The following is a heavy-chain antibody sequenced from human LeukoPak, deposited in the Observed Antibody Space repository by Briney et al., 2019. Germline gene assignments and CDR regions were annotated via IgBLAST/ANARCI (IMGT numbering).Heavy chain of an antibody. CDR1: GFTFSDYY. CDR2: ISSSGSTI. J-gene: IGHJ4*02. D-gene: IGHD1-26*01. CDR3: ARGGSSPSYYFDY. Sequence: RGSLRLSCAASGFTFSDYYMSWIRQAPGKGLEWVSYISSSGSTIYYADSVKGRFTISRDNAKNSLYLQVNSLRAEDTAVYYCARGGSSPSYYFDYWGQGTLVTVSS. V-gene: IGHV3-11*01.